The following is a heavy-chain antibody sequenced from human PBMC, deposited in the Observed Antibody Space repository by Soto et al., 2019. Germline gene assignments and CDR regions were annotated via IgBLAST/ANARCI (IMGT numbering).Heavy chain of an antibody. CDR3: ARGPSTVATWLDY. CDR1: GFTFSNYA. Sequence: EVQLVESGEGLVQPGGSLRLSCAASGFTFSNYAMHWVRQAPGKGLEYVLAISDNGFSTYYGDSVRGRFISSRDNSKNTLYLQMGSLRAEDMAVYYCARGPSTVATWLDYWGQGTLVTVSS. J-gene: IGHJ4*02. D-gene: IGHD4-17*01. V-gene: IGHV3-64*02. CDR2: ISDNGFST.